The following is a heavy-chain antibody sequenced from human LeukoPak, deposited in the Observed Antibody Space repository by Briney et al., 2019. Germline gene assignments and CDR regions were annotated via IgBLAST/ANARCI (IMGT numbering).Heavy chain of an antibody. D-gene: IGHD3-22*01. CDR2: LRSDAHGGTT. Sequence: GGSLRLSCTGSGFTFGDFAMSWFRQAPGKGLEWVGFLRSDAHGGTTEYAASVKGRFTISRDDSKSIAYLQMNSLKTEDTAVYYCTRDQGLVYYYDSSGYYWGQGTLVTVSS. CDR1: GFTFGDFA. CDR3: TRDQGLVYYYDSSGYY. J-gene: IGHJ4*02. V-gene: IGHV3-49*03.